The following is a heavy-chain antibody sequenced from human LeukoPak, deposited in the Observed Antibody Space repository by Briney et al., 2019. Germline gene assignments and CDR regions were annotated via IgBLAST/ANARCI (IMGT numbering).Heavy chain of an antibody. J-gene: IGHJ3*01. D-gene: IGHD6-13*01. Sequence: PSETLSLTCAVYGGSFSGYYWSRIRQPPGKGLEWIGEINHSGSTNYNPSLKSRVTISMDTSKNQFSLKLRSVTAADTAVYYCARICVVSVEQQLVRENAFDFWGQGTMVTVSS. CDR2: INHSGST. CDR3: ARICVVSVEQQLVRENAFDF. V-gene: IGHV4-34*01. CDR1: GGSFSGYY.